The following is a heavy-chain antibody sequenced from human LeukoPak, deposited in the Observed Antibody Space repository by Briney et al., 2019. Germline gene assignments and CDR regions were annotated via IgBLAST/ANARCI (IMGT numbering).Heavy chain of an antibody. J-gene: IGHJ4*02. Sequence: GGPLRLSCAASGFPFRDYYMTWIRQAPGKGLEWISYISRSGDTLYYADSVKGRFTISRDNAKNTLYLQMNSLRAEDTAVYYCARDDYDILTGSLYFDYWGQGTLVTVSS. CDR1: GFPFRDYY. CDR2: ISRSGDTL. CDR3: ARDDYDILTGSLYFDY. D-gene: IGHD3-9*01. V-gene: IGHV3-11*04.